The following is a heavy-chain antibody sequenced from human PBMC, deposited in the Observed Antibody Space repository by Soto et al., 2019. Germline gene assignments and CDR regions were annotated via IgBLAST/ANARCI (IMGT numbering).Heavy chain of an antibody. CDR2: ISSSSSTI. V-gene: IGHV3-48*02. D-gene: IGHD3-9*01. J-gene: IGHJ4*02. CDR1: GFTFSSYS. CDR3: ARVFDRFTYYFDY. Sequence: GGSLRLSCAASGFTFSSYSMNWVRQAPGKGLEWVSYISSSSSTIYYADSVKGRFTISRDNAKNSLHLQMNSLRDEDTAVYYCARVFDRFTYYFDYWGQGTLVTVSS.